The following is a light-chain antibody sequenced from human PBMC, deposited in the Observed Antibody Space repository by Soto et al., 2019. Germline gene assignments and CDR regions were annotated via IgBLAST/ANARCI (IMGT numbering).Light chain of an antibody. CDR2: DAS. J-gene: IGKJ5*01. CDR3: QHCGSSPIT. V-gene: IGKV3-20*01. CDR1: QSLANSR. Sequence: ETVLTQSPGTLSLSPGETAIVSCRASQSLANSRLAWYRQKPGQAPRLLIYDASRRATGIPDRFSGSGSGTDFTLTISSLEPEDFAVYYCQHCGSSPITFGQGTRLEIK.